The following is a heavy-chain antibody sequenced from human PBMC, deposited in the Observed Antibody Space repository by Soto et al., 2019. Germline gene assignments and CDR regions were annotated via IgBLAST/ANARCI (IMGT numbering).Heavy chain of an antibody. CDR2: IYHSGST. CDR1: GGSVSSGGYS. CDR3: ARGRPVKMDNWFDP. Sequence: SETLSLTCAVSGGSVSSGGYSWSWIRQPPGKGLEWIGYIYHSGSTYYNPSLKSRVTISVDRSKNQFSLKLSSVTAADTAVYYCARGRPVKMDNWFDPWGQGTLVTVSS. D-gene: IGHD2-2*01. J-gene: IGHJ5*02. V-gene: IGHV4-30-2*01.